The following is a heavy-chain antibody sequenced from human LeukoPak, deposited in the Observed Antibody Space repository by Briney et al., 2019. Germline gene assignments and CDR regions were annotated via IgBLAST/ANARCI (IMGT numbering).Heavy chain of an antibody. CDR1: GFTFSDYY. CDR2: ISSSGDGI. D-gene: IGHD2-15*01. V-gene: IGHV3-11*01. J-gene: IGHJ4*02. Sequence: GGSLRLSCAASGFTFSDYYMSWIRQPPGKGLEWLSYISSSGDGIYYAGSVKARFTISRDNAKNSLYLQMNSLRAEDTAVYYCASRYCNGGGCYFDYWGQGTLVTVS. CDR3: ASRYCNGGGCYFDY.